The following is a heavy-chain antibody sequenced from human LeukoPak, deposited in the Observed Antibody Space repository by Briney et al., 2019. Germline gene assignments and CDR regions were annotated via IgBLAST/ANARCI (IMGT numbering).Heavy chain of an antibody. CDR2: INPNSGGT. J-gene: IGHJ5*02. D-gene: IGHD1-20*01. CDR1: GYTFTRYY. Sequence: ASVKVSCKASGYTFTRYYMHWVRQAPGQRLEWMGWINPNSGGTNYAQKFQGRVTMTRDTSIGTAYMELSRLRSDDTAVYYCARAPYNWKNWFDPWGQGTLVTVSS. V-gene: IGHV1-2*02. CDR3: ARAPYNWKNWFDP.